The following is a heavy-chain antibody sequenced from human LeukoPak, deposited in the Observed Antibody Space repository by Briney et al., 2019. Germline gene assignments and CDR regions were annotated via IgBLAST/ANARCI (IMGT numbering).Heavy chain of an antibody. D-gene: IGHD5-18*01. J-gene: IGHJ4*02. CDR2: IYPGDSEI. CDR1: GYXFTTYW. Sequence: GESLKISCNGSGYXFTTYWIGWVRQMPGKGLEWMGIIYPGDSEIRYSPSFQGQVTIAADKSTSTAYLQWSSLKASDTAMYYCVRSRGYSYGYSYYFDYWGQGTLVTVSS. V-gene: IGHV5-51*01. CDR3: VRSRGYSYGYSYYFDY.